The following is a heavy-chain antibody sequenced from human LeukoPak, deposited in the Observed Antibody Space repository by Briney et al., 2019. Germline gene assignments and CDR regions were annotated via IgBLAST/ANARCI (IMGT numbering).Heavy chain of an antibody. CDR1: GGTFSSYA. J-gene: IGHJ5*02. D-gene: IGHD2-15*01. Sequence: VASVKVSCKASGGTFSSYAISWVRQAPGQGLEWMGWINPNSGGTNYAQKFQGRVTMTRDTSISTAYMELSRLRSDDTAVYYCARVCSGGSCYYDPWGQGTLVTVSS. CDR2: INPNSGGT. V-gene: IGHV1-2*02. CDR3: ARVCSGGSCYYDP.